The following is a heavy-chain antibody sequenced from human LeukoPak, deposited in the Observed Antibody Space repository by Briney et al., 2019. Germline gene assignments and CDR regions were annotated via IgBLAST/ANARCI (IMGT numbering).Heavy chain of an antibody. CDR1: GGSFSGYY. V-gene: IGHV4-34*01. J-gene: IGHJ4*02. CDR2: INHSGST. D-gene: IGHD3-3*01. CDR3: ARVLYYDFWSGYFERPHIRYYFDY. Sequence: SETLSLTCAVYGGSFSGYYWSWIRQPPGKGLEWIGEINHSGSTNYNPSLKSRVTISVDTSKNQFSLKLSSVTAADTAMYYCARVLYYDFWSGYFERPHIRYYFDYWGQGTLVTVSS.